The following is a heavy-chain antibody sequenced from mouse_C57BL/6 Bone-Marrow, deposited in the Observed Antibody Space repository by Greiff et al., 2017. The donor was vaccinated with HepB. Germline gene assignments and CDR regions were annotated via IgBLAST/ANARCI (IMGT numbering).Heavy chain of an antibody. V-gene: IGHV3-6*01. J-gene: IGHJ3*01. CDR2: ISYDGSN. CDR3: ARGPSDGNYEGFAY. Sequence: EVHLVESGPGLVKPSQSLSLTCSVTGYSITSGYYWNWIRQFPGNKLEWMGYISYDGSNNYNPSLKNRISITRDTSKNQFFLKLNSVTTEDTATYYCARGPSDGNYEGFAYWGQGTLVTVSA. CDR1: GYSITSGYY. D-gene: IGHD2-1*01.